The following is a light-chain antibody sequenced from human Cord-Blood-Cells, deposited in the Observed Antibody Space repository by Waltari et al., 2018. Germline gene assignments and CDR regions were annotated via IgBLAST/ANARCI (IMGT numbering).Light chain of an antibody. J-gene: IGKJ1*01. V-gene: IGKV3-15*01. CDR1: QSVSSN. CDR3: QQYKNWAPLT. CDR2: GSS. Sequence: ERVMTHAPATLSGPRGARATLSWRASQSVSSNLAWYQQKPGQAPRILIYGSSTRATSITARFSGSGCGTEFTLTISSLQSEDFAVYYCQQYKNWAPLTFGQGTKVEIK.